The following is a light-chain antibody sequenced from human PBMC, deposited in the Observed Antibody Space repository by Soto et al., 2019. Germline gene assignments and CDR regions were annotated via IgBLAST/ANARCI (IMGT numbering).Light chain of an antibody. CDR2: GVS. CDR3: QQYNNWPPLT. CDR1: QSVSSN. V-gene: IGKV3-15*01. Sequence: ERIMTQSPATLSVSPGESATLSCRASQSVSSNLARYQQKPGQAPRLLIYGVSTRATGIPARFSGSGSETKFTLTISSLQSEEFAVYYCQQYNNWPPLTFGGGTKVDIK. J-gene: IGKJ4*01.